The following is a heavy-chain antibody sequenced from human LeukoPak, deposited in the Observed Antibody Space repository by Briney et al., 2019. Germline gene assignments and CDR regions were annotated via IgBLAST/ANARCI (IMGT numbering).Heavy chain of an antibody. V-gene: IGHV3-30*18. Sequence: GGSLRLSCAASGFTFSSYGMHWVRQAPGKGLEWVAVISNDGSNKYYTDSMKGRFTVSRDNSKNTLYLQMNSLRAEDTAVYYCAKEVAELDYWGQGTLVTVSS. CDR2: ISNDGSNK. D-gene: IGHD6-19*01. CDR1: GFTFSSYG. CDR3: AKEVAELDY. J-gene: IGHJ4*02.